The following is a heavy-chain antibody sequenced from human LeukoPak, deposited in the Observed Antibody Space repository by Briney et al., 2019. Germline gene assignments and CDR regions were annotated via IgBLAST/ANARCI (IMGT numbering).Heavy chain of an antibody. CDR1: GFTFSNYA. V-gene: IGHV3-33*01. CDR3: AREWGYYDY. J-gene: IGHJ4*02. Sequence: PGRSLRLSCAASGFTFSNYAMHWVRQAPGKGLEWVAVIWYDGSPKYYPDSVKGRFTISRDNAKNSLYLQMNSLRAEDTAVYYCAREWGYYDYWGQGTLVTVSS. CDR2: IWYDGSPK. D-gene: IGHD3-16*01.